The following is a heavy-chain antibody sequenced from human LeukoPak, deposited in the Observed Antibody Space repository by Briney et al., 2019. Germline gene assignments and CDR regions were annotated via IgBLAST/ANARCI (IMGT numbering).Heavy chain of an antibody. CDR2: ISANGGST. CDR1: GFTLSSYA. CDR3: ARACSGGSCYLAAFDI. D-gene: IGHD2-15*01. Sequence: QTGGSLRLSCVASGFTLSSYAMSWVRQAPGKGLEWVSAISANGGSTYYAGSVGGRFTISRDKSKNTLYLQMNSLRADDTAVYYCARACSGGSCYLAAFDIWGQGAKVTVSS. V-gene: IGHV3-23*01. J-gene: IGHJ3*02.